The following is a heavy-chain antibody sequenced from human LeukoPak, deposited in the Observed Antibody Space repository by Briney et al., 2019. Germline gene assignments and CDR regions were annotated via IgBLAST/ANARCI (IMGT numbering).Heavy chain of an antibody. CDR1: GFTFSSYE. CDR3: ARRAGAYSHPYDY. J-gene: IGHJ4*02. Sequence: PGGSLRLSCAASGFTFSSYEMNWVRQAPGKGLEWVSYISSSGSTIYYADSVKGRFTISRDNAKNSLYLQMNSLRAEDTAVYYCARRAGAYSHPYDYWGRGTLVTVSS. CDR2: ISSSGSTI. V-gene: IGHV3-48*03. D-gene: IGHD4/OR15-4a*01.